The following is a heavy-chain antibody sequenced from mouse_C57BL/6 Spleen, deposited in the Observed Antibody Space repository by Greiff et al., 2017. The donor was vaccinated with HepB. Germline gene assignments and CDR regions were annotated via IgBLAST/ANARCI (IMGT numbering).Heavy chain of an antibody. J-gene: IGHJ4*01. CDR1: GYSITSGYY. V-gene: IGHV3-6*01. CDR3: ARGLRRGAMDY. Sequence: EVKLVESGPGLVKPSQSLSLTCSVTGYSITSGYYWNWIRQFPGNKLEWMGYISYDGSNNYNPSLKNRISITRDTSKNQFFLKLNSVTTEDTATYYCARGLRRGAMDYWGQGTSVTVSS. CDR2: ISYDGSN. D-gene: IGHD2-4*01.